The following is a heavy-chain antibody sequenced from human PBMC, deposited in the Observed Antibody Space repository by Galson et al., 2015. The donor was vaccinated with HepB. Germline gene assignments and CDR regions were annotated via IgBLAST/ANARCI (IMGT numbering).Heavy chain of an antibody. V-gene: IGHV1-46*03. CDR3: ARPQLPAAPSVAFDI. CDR1: GSIFTTYY. J-gene: IGHJ3*02. CDR2: IDPSGGST. D-gene: IGHD2-2*01. Sequence: SVKVSCKASGSIFTTYYMHWVRQAPGQGLEWMGVIDPSGGSTSYAQKFQGRVTMTRDTSTSIVYMELSSLRSEDTAVYYCARPQLPAAPSVAFDIWGQGTMVTVSS.